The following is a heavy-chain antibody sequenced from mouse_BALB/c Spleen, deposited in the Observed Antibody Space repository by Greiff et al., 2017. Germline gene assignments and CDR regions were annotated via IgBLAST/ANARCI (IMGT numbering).Heavy chain of an antibody. CDR3: ARGRYDGYLHGYFDV. CDR1: GFTFSDYY. D-gene: IGHD2-3*01. V-gene: IGHV5-4*02. Sequence: DVHLVESGGGLVKPGGSLKLSCAASGFTFSDYYMYWVRQTPEKRLEWVATISDGGSYTYSPDSVKGRFTISRDNARNILYLQMSSLRSEDTAMYYCARGRYDGYLHGYFDVWGAGTTVTVSS. CDR2: ISDGGSYT. J-gene: IGHJ1*01.